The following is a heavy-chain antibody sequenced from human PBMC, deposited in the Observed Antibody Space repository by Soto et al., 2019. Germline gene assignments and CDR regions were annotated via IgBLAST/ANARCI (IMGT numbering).Heavy chain of an antibody. Sequence: SVKFSWKASGYSFTSLDINWVRQTAGQGLEWTGWMEPSTGRTGYAQKFHGRVTMTRDTSINTAYMELTTLTSDDTAFYYCARGVSAGVDYWGQGTLVTVSS. D-gene: IGHD6-19*01. CDR1: GYSFTSLD. J-gene: IGHJ4*02. V-gene: IGHV1-8*01. CDR3: ARGVSAGVDY. CDR2: MEPSTGRT.